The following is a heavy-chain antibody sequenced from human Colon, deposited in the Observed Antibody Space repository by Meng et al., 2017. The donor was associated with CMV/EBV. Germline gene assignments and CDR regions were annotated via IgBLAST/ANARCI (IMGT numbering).Heavy chain of an antibody. CDR1: GFTFSSYS. J-gene: IGHJ4*02. CDR3: ARVLTNDYGGNYYFDY. Sequence: GESLKISCAASGFTFSSYSMNWVRQAPGKGLECVSFLYSAGSTYYAASVKGRFTISRDNSKNTVYLQMSSLRVEDTAVYYCARVLTNDYGGNYYFDYWGQGILVTVSS. V-gene: IGHV3-53*01. CDR2: LYSAGST. D-gene: IGHD4-23*01.